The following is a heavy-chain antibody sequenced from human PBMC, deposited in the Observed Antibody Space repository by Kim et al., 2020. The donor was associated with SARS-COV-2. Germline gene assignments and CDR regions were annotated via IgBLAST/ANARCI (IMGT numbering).Heavy chain of an antibody. CDR2: ISSSRSTI. CDR1: GFTFSSYS. Sequence: GGSLRLSCAASGFTFSSYSMNWVRQAPGKGLEWVSYISSSRSTIYYADSVKGRFTISRDNAKNSLYLQMNSLRDEDSAVYYCAREPLYDSSGYSDYWGQGTLVTVSS. CDR3: AREPLYDSSGYSDY. V-gene: IGHV3-48*02. D-gene: IGHD3-22*01. J-gene: IGHJ4*02.